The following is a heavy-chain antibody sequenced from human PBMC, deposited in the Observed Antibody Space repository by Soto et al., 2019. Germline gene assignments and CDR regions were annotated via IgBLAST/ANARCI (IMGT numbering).Heavy chain of an antibody. CDR1: GGSISSGGYY. Sequence: QVQLQESGPGLVKPSQTLSLTCTVSGGSISSGGYYWSWIRQHPGKGLEWIGYIYYSGSTYYNPSLKSRVTISVDTSKNQFSLKLSSVTAADTAVYCCASLLWFGTKYYYGMDVWGQGTTVTVSS. CDR3: ASLLWFGTKYYYGMDV. J-gene: IGHJ6*02. D-gene: IGHD3-10*01. CDR2: IYYSGST. V-gene: IGHV4-31*03.